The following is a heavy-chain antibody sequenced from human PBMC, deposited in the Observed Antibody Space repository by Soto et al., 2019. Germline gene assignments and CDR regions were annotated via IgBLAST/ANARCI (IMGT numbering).Heavy chain of an antibody. J-gene: IGHJ5*02. D-gene: IGHD2-15*01. CDR2: IIGSGSST. CDR1: GFTFNIYA. V-gene: IGHV3-23*01. Sequence: EAQLLESGGGLVQPGGSLRLSCAASGFTFNIYAMSWVRQAPGRGLEWVSSIIGSGSSTYYADSVKGRFTISRDNSKNTLYLQMNSLRAEDTGVYYGAKDEGRLGYCSGGSCAWRDWFDPWGQGTLVTVSA. CDR3: AKDEGRLGYCSGGSCAWRDWFDP.